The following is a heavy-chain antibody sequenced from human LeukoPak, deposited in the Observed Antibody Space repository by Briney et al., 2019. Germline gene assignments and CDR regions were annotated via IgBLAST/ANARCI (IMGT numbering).Heavy chain of an antibody. CDR3: ARDSGSYSVGYYYYGMDV. Sequence: ASVKVSCKASGYTFTGYYMHWVRQAPGQGLEWMGWINPNSGGTNYAQKFQGWVTMTRDTSISTAYMELSRLRSDDTAVYYCARDSGSYSVGYYYYGMDVWGQGTTVTVSS. D-gene: IGHD1-26*01. J-gene: IGHJ6*02. CDR2: INPNSGGT. CDR1: GYTFTGYY. V-gene: IGHV1-2*04.